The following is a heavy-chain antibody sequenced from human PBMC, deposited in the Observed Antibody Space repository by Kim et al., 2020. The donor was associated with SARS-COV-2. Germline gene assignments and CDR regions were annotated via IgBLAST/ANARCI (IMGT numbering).Heavy chain of an antibody. J-gene: IGHJ4*02. V-gene: IGHV3-30*04. CDR2: ISYAGSNK. CDR1: GFTVSSYA. Sequence: GGSLRLSCAASGFTVSSYAMHWVRQAPGKGVEWVAVISYAGSNKYYADSVKGRFTISRDNSKNTLYLQMNSLRAEDTAVCYCAREENYFDYWGQGTRVTV. CDR3: AREENYFDY.